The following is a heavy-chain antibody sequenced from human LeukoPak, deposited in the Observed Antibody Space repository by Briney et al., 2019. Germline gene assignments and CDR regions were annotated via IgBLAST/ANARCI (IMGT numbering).Heavy chain of an antibody. V-gene: IGHV3-53*01. CDR2: IYGGGST. CDR3: ARGYVTTDAFDV. CDR1: GFTLTSNY. J-gene: IGHJ3*01. Sequence: GGSLRLSCPASGFTLTSNYMSWLRQAPGKGLEWVSVIYGGGSTYYADSVKGRFTISIDNSKNTLYLQMNSLRAEDTAVYYCARGYVTTDAFDVCGQGTMVTVSS. D-gene: IGHD4-17*01.